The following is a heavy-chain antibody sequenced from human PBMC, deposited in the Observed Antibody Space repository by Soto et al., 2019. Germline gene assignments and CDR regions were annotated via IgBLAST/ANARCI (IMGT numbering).Heavy chain of an antibody. Sequence: PGGSLRLSCAASGFTFSSYGMHWVRQAPGKGLEWVAVISYDGSNKYYADSVKGRFTISRDNSKNTLYLQMNSLRAEDTAVYYCAKDMEMATITPFDPWGQGTLVTVSS. CDR1: GFTFSSYG. CDR3: AKDMEMATITPFDP. D-gene: IGHD5-12*01. V-gene: IGHV3-30*18. CDR2: ISYDGSNK. J-gene: IGHJ5*02.